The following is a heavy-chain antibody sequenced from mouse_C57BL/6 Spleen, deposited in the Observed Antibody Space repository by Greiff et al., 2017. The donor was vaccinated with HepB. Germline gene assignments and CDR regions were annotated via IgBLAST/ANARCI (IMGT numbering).Heavy chain of an antibody. CDR3: ARRTYYDDDVAY. V-gene: IGHV1-42*01. CDR2: INPSTGGT. CDR1: GYSFTGYY. Sequence: VQLKESGPELVKPGASVKISCKASGYSFTGYYMNWVKQSPEKSLEWIGEINPSTGGTTYNQKFKAKATLTVDKSSSTAYMQLKSLTSEDSAVYYCARRTYYDDDVAYWGQGTLVTVSA. J-gene: IGHJ3*01. D-gene: IGHD2-4*01.